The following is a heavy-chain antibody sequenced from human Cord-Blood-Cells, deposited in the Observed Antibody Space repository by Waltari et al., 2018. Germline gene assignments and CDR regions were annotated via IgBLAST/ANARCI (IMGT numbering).Heavy chain of an antibody. D-gene: IGHD3-10*01. CDR3: ARVGPLWFGELLYYFDY. Sequence: EVQLVESGGGLVQPGGSLRLSCAASGFTFSSYWMSWVRQAPGKGLEWGANIKQEGSEKDYVDSVKGRFTISRDNAKNSLYLQMNSLRAEDTAVYYCARVGPLWFGELLYYFDYGGQGTLVTVSS. J-gene: IGHJ4*02. CDR1: GFTFSSYW. V-gene: IGHV3-7*01. CDR2: IKQEGSEK.